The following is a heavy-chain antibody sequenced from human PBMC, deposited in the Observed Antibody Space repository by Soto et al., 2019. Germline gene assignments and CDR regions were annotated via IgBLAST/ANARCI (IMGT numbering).Heavy chain of an antibody. Sequence: EVQLVESGGGLVQPGGSLRLSCAASGLPFSSKWMLWVRQAPGKGLVWVSRIKSDGSDKSYADSVKGRFTISRDNAKNRLYLQMSSLRAEDTAVYYCVRVAYGDLGGWGQGTLVTVSS. D-gene: IGHD4-17*01. V-gene: IGHV3-74*01. CDR2: IKSDGSDK. CDR3: VRVAYGDLGG. J-gene: IGHJ4*02. CDR1: GLPFSSKW.